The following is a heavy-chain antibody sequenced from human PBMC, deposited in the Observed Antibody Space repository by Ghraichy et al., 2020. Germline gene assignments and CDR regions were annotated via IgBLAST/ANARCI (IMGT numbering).Heavy chain of an antibody. V-gene: IGHV3-23*01. CDR1: GFTFAGYT. CDR2: ITGSGGST. J-gene: IGHJ4*02. D-gene: IGHD5-18*01. CDR3: AKGRGYSYGYFDY. Sequence: VGSLRLSCAASGFTFAGYTMSWVRQAPGKGLEWVSGITGSGGSTYYADSVKGRFTISRDNSKNTLYLQMNSLRAEDTAVYYCAKGRGYSYGYFDYWGQGTLVTVSS.